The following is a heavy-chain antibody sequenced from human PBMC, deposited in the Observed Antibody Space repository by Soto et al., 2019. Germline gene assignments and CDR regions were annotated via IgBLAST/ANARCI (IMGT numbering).Heavy chain of an antibody. J-gene: IGHJ4*02. D-gene: IGHD6-19*01. CDR2: IWYDGSNI. CDR1: GFTFSRYG. CDR3: ARDREQWLVGYYFDY. V-gene: IGHV3-33*01. Sequence: QVQLVESGGGVVQPGRSLRLSCAASGFTFSRYGMHWVRQAPGRGLEWVAVIWYDGSNIYYADSVKGRFTISRDNSKDTLDLQMNSLRAEDTAVYYCARDREQWLVGYYFDYGGQGTLVTVSS.